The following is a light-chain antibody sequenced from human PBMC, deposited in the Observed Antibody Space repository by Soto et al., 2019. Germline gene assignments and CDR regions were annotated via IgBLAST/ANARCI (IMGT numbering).Light chain of an antibody. Sequence: QLVLTQPPSVSGAPGQRVTISCTGSSSNIGAGYDVHWYQQLPGTAPKLLIYGNSNRPSGVPDRFSGSKSGTSASLAITGLQAEDEADSYCQSYDSSLSGYVFGTGTKLTVL. V-gene: IGLV1-40*01. CDR3: QSYDSSLSGYV. CDR1: SSNIGAGYD. J-gene: IGLJ1*01. CDR2: GNS.